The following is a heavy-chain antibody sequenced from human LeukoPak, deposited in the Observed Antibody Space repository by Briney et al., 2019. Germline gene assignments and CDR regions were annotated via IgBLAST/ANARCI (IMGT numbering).Heavy chain of an antibody. Sequence: ASVKVSCKASGYTFTSYDINWVRQATGQGLEWMGWMNPNSGNTGYAQKFQGRVTITRNTSISTAYMELSSLRSEDTAVYYCATDSYMVRGAIQYWGQGTLVTVSS. J-gene: IGHJ4*02. CDR3: ATDSYMVRGAIQY. D-gene: IGHD3-10*01. CDR1: GYTFTSYD. V-gene: IGHV1-8*03. CDR2: MNPNSGNT.